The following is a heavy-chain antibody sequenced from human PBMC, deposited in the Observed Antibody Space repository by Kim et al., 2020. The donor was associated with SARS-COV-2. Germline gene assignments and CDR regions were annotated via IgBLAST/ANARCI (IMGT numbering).Heavy chain of an antibody. Sequence: GGSLRLSCEVSGYTFTEYGMHWVRQVPGKGLEWMAGIWYDGSKKFYANSMEGRCTVSRDDAKNTVYLQLSSLRDEDTALYYCARDSGLSTGGAYILDLWGLGTLVTVSS. CDR1: GYTFTEYG. J-gene: IGHJ4*02. CDR2: IWYDGSKK. D-gene: IGHD1-1*01. V-gene: IGHV3-33*01. CDR3: ARDSGLSTGGAYILDL.